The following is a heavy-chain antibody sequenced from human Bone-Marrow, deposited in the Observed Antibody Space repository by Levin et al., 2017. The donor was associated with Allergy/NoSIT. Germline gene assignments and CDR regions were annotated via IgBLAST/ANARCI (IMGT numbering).Heavy chain of an antibody. CDR1: GFAFSTYW. V-gene: IGHV3-74*01. J-gene: IGHJ5*02. D-gene: IGHD2-2*01. CDR2: INGDGSST. CDR3: ARDRNYAPFDP. Sequence: ETLSLTCAASGFAFSTYWMHWVRQVPGKGLEWVSHINGDGSSTSYADSVKGRFTISRDNAKNTLYLQMNSLRAEDTALYYCARDRNYAPFDPWGQGTLVTVSS.